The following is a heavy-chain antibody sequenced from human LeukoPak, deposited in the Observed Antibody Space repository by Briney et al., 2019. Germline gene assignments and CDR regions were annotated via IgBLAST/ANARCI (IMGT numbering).Heavy chain of an antibody. CDR3: AREMYYDILIGMDY. J-gene: IGHJ4*02. Sequence: PGGSLRLSCAASGFTFSSYSMNWVRQAPGKGLEWVSYISSSSSTIYYADSVKGRFTISRDNAKNSLYLQMNSLRAEDTAVYYCAREMYYDILIGMDYWGQGTLVTVSS. D-gene: IGHD3-9*01. V-gene: IGHV3-48*04. CDR1: GFTFSSYS. CDR2: ISSSSSTI.